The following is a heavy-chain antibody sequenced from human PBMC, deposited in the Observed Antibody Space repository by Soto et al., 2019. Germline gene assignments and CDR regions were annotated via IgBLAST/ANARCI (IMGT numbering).Heavy chain of an antibody. CDR1: GGSISSSSYY. J-gene: IGHJ5*02. Sequence: SETLSLTCTVSGGSISSSSYYWGWIRQPPGKGLEWIGSIYYSGSTYYNPSLKSRVTISVDTSKNQFSLKLSSVTAADTAVYYCARSSRGGNGTPPFDPWGQGTLGTVS. D-gene: IGHD1-7*01. CDR3: ARSSRGGNGTPPFDP. V-gene: IGHV4-39*01. CDR2: IYYSGST.